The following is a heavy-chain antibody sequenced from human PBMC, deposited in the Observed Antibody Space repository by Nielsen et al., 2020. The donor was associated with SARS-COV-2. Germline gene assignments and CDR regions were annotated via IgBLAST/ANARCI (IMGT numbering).Heavy chain of an antibody. D-gene: IGHD5-18*01. CDR3: ARGGATVDTAMVTLY. Sequence: ALVKVSCKASGYTFTSYYMHWVRQAPGQGLEWMGIINPSGGSTSYAQKFQGRVTMTRDTSTSTVYMELSSLRSEDTAVYYCARGGATVDTAMVTLYWGQGTLVTVSS. CDR1: GYTFTSYY. V-gene: IGHV1-46*01. J-gene: IGHJ4*02. CDR2: INPSGGST.